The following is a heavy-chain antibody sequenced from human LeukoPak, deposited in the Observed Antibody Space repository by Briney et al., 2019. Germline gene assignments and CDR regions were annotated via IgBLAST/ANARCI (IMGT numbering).Heavy chain of an antibody. Sequence: SGPTLVNPTQTLTLTCTFSGFSLSISGGGVGWIRQPPGKALECLALIYWNDDKCYRPSLKSRLTITKDTSKNHVHLTMTTMDPVDTATYYCAHSVGYYDPFDIWGQGTMVTVSS. CDR1: GFSLSISGGG. D-gene: IGHD3-22*01. V-gene: IGHV2-5*01. CDR3: AHSVGYYDPFDI. J-gene: IGHJ3*02. CDR2: IYWNDDK.